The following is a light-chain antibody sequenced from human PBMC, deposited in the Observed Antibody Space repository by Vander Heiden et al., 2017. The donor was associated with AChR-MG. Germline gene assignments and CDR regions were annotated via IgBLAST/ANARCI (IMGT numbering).Light chain of an antibody. Sequence: DIQMTQSPSSLSASVGDRVTITCRASQSISSYLNWYQQKPGKAPKLLIYAASSLQSGVPSRFSGSGSGTDFTLTISMLHPEDFATYYCQQSDSTLITFGQGTRLEIK. CDR2: AAS. CDR3: QQSDSTLIT. J-gene: IGKJ5*01. CDR1: QSISSY. V-gene: IGKV1-39*01.